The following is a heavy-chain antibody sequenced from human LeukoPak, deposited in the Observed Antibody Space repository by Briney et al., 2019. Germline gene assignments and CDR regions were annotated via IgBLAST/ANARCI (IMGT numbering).Heavy chain of an antibody. CDR1: GDSVSDFY. CDR2: INHSGST. V-gene: IGHV4-34*01. J-gene: IGHJ3*02. CDR3: ARSARFSYGDRSDAFDI. D-gene: IGHD4-17*01. Sequence: PSETLSLTCSVSGDSVSDFYWSWIRQPPGKGLEWIGEINHSGSTNYNPSLKSRVTISVGTSKNQFSLKLSSVTAADTAVYYCARSARFSYGDRSDAFDIWGQGTMVTVSS.